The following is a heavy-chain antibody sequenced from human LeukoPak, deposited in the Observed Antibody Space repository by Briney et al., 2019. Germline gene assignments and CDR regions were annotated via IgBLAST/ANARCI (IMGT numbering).Heavy chain of an antibody. V-gene: IGHV4-38-2*01. CDR2: IYHSGST. CDR1: GYSISSGYY. J-gene: IGHJ4*02. Sequence: SETLSLTCAVSGYSISSGYYWGWIRQPPGKGLEWIGSIYHSGSTYYNPSLKSRVTISVDTSKNQFSLTLSSVTAADTAVYYCARMAADTTIFGVVKGRYYFDYWGQGTLVTVSS. D-gene: IGHD3-3*01. CDR3: ARMAADTTIFGVVKGRYYFDY.